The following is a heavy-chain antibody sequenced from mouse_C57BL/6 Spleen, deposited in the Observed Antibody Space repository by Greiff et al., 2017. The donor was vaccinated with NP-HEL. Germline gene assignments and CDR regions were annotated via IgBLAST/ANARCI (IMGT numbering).Heavy chain of an antibody. CDR3: ARKRRFADYYAMDY. CDR1: GYTFTDYN. V-gene: IGHV1-22*01. D-gene: IGHD2-12*01. J-gene: IGHJ4*01. Sequence: VQLQQSGPELVKPGASVKMSCKASGYTFTDYNMHWVKQSHGKSLEWIGYINPNNGGTSYNQKFKGKATLTGNKSSSTAYMELRSLTSEDSAVYYCARKRRFADYYAMDYWGQGTSVTVSS. CDR2: INPNNGGT.